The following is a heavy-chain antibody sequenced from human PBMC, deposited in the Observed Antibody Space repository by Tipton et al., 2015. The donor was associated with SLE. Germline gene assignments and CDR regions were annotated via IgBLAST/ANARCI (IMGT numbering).Heavy chain of an antibody. CDR2: IYHSGDI. D-gene: IGHD2-21*02. V-gene: IGHV4-31*03. CDR1: GASISSDFDF. CDR3: ARAPYCGADCHPDGFDI. Sequence: TLSLTCSVSGASISSDFDFWSWVRHHPERGLEWIGYIYHSGDIYYNPSLKSRIVMSVDTSKNQFSLNLASVTAADTAVYYCARAPYCGADCHPDGFDIWGQGTLVTVSS. J-gene: IGHJ3*02.